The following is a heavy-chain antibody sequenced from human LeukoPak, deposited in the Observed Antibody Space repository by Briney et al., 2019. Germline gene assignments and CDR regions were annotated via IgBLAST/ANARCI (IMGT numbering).Heavy chain of an antibody. V-gene: IGHV4-31*03. Sequence: SETLSLTCTISGDSVSSGGYYWNWIRQRPGKGLEWIGYVYSTGTTKFNPSFKSRVTMSSDMSKKQVSLNLNFVTAADTAEYYCARDCGGDSSCFDAFGIWGQGTMVLVSS. J-gene: IGHJ3*02. CDR3: ARDCGGDSSCFDAFGI. D-gene: IGHD2-21*01. CDR2: VYSTGTT. CDR1: GDSVSSGGYY.